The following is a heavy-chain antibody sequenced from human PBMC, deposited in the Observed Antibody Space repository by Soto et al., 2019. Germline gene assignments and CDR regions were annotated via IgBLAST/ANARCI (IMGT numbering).Heavy chain of an antibody. CDR2: ISSSGSTI. CDR3: ARGAEYYYDSSGYYASKPGPFDY. J-gene: IGHJ4*02. D-gene: IGHD3-22*01. CDR1: GFTFSDYY. V-gene: IGHV3-11*01. Sequence: PGGSLRLSCAASGFTFSDYYMSWIRQAPGKGLEWVSYISSSGSTIYYADSVKGRFTISRDNAKNSLYLQMNSLRAEDTAVYYCARGAEYYYDSSGYYASKPGPFDYWGQGTLVTVSS.